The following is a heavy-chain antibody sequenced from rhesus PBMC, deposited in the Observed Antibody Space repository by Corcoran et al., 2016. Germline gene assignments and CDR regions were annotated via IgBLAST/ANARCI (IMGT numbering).Heavy chain of an antibody. CDR3: ARAMSRFDY. CDR2: IDCSTAGP. J-gene: IGHJ4*01. V-gene: IGHV4-81*01. CDR1: GGFIRGYY. Sequence: QLQLQESGPGLVKPSETLSLTCAVSGGFIRGYYWSRIRPPPGKGLEWIGNIDCSTAGPNYNPSLKSRVTISKDTSKNQFSPKLSSVTAADTAVYYCARAMSRFDYWGQGVLVTVSS. D-gene: IGHD3-9*01.